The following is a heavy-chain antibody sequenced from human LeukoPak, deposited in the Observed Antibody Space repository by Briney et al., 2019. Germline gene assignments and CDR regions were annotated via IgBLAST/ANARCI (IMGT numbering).Heavy chain of an antibody. D-gene: IGHD1-26*01. J-gene: IGHJ4*02. CDR3: ARDSGGSYSAHFDY. CDR1: GFTFSSYE. Sequence: GGSLRLSCAASGFTFSSYEMNLVRQAPGKGLEWVSYISSSGSTIYYADSVKGRFTISRDNAKNSLYLQMNSLRAEDTAVYYCARDSGGSYSAHFDYWGQGTLVTVPS. V-gene: IGHV3-48*03. CDR2: ISSSGSTI.